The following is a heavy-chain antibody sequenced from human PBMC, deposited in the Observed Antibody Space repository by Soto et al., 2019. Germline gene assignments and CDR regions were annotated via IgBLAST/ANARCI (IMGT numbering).Heavy chain of an antibody. Sequence: EVQLVESGGGLVQPGGSLRLSCAASGFTFSSYSMNWVRQAPGKGLEWVSYISGGSGTIYYADSVKGRFTISRDNAKNSMYLQMNSLRDEDTAVYYCARKGGNYYDYWGQGTLVTVSS. V-gene: IGHV3-48*02. CDR3: ARKGGNYYDY. J-gene: IGHJ4*02. CDR1: GFTFSSYS. CDR2: ISGGSGTI.